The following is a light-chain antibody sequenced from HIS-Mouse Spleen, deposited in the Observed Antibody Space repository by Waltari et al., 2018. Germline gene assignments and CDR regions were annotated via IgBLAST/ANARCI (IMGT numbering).Light chain of an antibody. J-gene: IGLJ3*02. Sequence: QSALTPPASVSGSPGQSIPISCTGTSSHVGSYNLVSLYQQHPGKAPKLMIYEGSKRPSGVSNRFSGSKSGNTASLTISGLQAEDEADYYCCSYAGSSTWVFGGGTKLTVL. V-gene: IGLV2-23*01. CDR3: CSYAGSSTWV. CDR1: SSHVGSYNL. CDR2: EGS.